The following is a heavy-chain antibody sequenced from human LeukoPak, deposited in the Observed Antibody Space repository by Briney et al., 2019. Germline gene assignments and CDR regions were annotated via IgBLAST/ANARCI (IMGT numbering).Heavy chain of an antibody. CDR2: IKKDVDEK. J-gene: IGHJ4*02. CDR3: ARGGELLRPADY. Sequence: GGSLRLSCAASGFTFSSHWMTWIRQAPGKGLEWVASIKKDVDEKYYVDSVKGRFTISRDNAKNSLYLHMNSLRVEDTAVYYCARGGELLRPADYWGQGTLVTVSS. D-gene: IGHD1-26*01. CDR1: GFTFSSHW. V-gene: IGHV3-7*01.